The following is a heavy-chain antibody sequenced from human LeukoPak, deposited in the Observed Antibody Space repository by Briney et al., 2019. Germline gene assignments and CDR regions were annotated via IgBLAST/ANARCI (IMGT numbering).Heavy chain of an antibody. Sequence: GASVKVSCKASGYTFTSYGISWVRQAPGQGLEWMGWISAYNGNTNYAQKLQGRVTMTTDTSTSTAYMELSSLRSEDTAVYYCARGRGSGSYYQTSWFDPWGQGTLVTVSS. J-gene: IGHJ5*02. CDR2: ISAYNGNT. CDR3: ARGRGSGSYYQTSWFDP. V-gene: IGHV1-18*01. D-gene: IGHD3-10*01. CDR1: GYTFTSYG.